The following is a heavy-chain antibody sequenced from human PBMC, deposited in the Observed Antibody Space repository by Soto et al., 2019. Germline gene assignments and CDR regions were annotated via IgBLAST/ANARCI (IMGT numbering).Heavy chain of an antibody. V-gene: IGHV1-3*01. CDR3: ARSQLTDYSNVQYYFDY. J-gene: IGHJ4*02. Sequence: GASVKVSCKASGYTFTSYAMHWVRQAPGQRLEWMGWINAGNGNTKYSQKFQGRVTITRDTSASTAYMELSSLRSEDTAVYYCARSQLTDYSNVQYYFDYWGQGTLVTVSS. D-gene: IGHD4-4*01. CDR2: INAGNGNT. CDR1: GYTFTSYA.